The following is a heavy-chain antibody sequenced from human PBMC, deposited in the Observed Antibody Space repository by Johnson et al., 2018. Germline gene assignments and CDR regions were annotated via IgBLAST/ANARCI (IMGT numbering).Heavy chain of an antibody. CDR2: INLSGATI. J-gene: IGHJ6*04. Sequence: VQLVQSGGGLAQPGRSLRLSCAASKFTFDDYAMHWVRHSPGKGLEWVSSINLSGATIGYADSVKGRFTISRDNAKNCLYLQMNILRHEDTAFYYCAKEESSSGWSPYYNYYGLDVWGKGTTGTVSS. D-gene: IGHD6-19*01. CDR3: AKEESSSGWSPYYNYYGLDV. CDR1: KFTFDDYA. V-gene: IGHV3-9*01.